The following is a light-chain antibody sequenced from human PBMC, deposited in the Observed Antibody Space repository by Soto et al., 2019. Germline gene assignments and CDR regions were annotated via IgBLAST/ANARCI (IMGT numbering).Light chain of an antibody. J-gene: IGLJ1*01. CDR1: SSNIGAGYD. CDR2: GNS. Sequence: QSVLTQPPSVSGAPGQRVTISCTGSSSNIGAGYDVHWYQQLPGTAPKLLIYGNSNRPSGVPDRFSGSKSGTSASLAITGLQADDEADYYCQSYDSSLRGVFGTGTEVTV. V-gene: IGLV1-40*01. CDR3: QSYDSSLRGV.